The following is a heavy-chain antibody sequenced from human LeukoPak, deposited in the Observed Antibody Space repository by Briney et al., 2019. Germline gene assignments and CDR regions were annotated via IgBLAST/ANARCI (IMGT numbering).Heavy chain of an antibody. CDR1: GGSFSPYY. Sequence: SETLSLTCAVYGGSFSPYYWNWIRQPPGKGLEWIAEINPDGSTNSNPSLKSRVTMSVDTSKNQFTLNLTSVTAADTAVYYCAKSARYCSTTSCSHRTWFDPWGQGTLVTVSS. D-gene: IGHD2-2*01. CDR3: AKSARYCSTTSCSHRTWFDP. J-gene: IGHJ5*02. V-gene: IGHV4-34*01. CDR2: INPDGST.